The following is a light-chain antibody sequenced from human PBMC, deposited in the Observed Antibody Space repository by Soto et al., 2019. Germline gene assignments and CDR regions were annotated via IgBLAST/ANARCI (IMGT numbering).Light chain of an antibody. CDR1: SSDVGGYNY. CDR2: EVT. CDR3: SSYAASNSFNFV. V-gene: IGLV2-8*01. Sequence: QSALTQPPSASGSPGQSVTISCTGTSSDVGGYNYVSWYQQYPGRAPKLMIYEVTKRPSGVPDRFSGSKSGNTASLTVSGLQAEDEADYYCSSYAASNSFNFVFGGGTKLTVL. J-gene: IGLJ3*02.